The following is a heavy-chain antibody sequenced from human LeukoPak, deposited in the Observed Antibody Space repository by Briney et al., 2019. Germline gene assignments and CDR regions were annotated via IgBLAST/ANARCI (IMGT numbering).Heavy chain of an antibody. CDR3: ARHFGWVGGNVDY. CDR2: MYHTGTS. Sequence: SETLSLTCTVSGGSISSGSYYWGWIRQPPGKGLEWIGYMYHTGTSYYNPSLKSRVTISVDTPKNQFSLKLSSVTAEDTAVYYCARHFGWVGGNVDYWGQGSQVTVSS. J-gene: IGHJ4*02. D-gene: IGHD3-9*01. V-gene: IGHV4-39*01. CDR1: GGSISSGSYY.